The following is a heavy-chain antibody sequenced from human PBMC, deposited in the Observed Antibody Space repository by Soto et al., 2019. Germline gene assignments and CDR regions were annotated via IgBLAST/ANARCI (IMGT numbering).Heavy chain of an antibody. D-gene: IGHD6-19*01. CDR2: FSGRSGDT. CDR3: ARDSSAWPNYFDS. Sequence: PGGSLRLCCVASGFSISTHALTWVRQAPGKGLEWVSSFSGRSGDTYYAASVKGRFTISGDSSKNTVILQMNNLRADDTALYYCARDSSAWPNYFDSWGQGIQVTVSS. CDR1: GFSISTHA. V-gene: IGHV3-23*01. J-gene: IGHJ4*02.